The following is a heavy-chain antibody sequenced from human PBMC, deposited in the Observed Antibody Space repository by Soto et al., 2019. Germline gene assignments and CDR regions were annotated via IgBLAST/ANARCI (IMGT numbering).Heavy chain of an antibody. D-gene: IGHD3-10*01. V-gene: IGHV1-3*01. CDR3: ARDLTYYYGSGVFDY. CDR2: INAGNGNT. CDR1: GYTFTSYA. J-gene: IGHJ4*02. Sequence: VASVKVSCKASGYTFTSYAMHWVRQAPGQRLEWMGWINAGNGNTKYSQKFQGRVTITRDTSASTAYMELSSLRSEDTAVYYCARDLTYYYGSGVFDYWGQGTLVTVSS.